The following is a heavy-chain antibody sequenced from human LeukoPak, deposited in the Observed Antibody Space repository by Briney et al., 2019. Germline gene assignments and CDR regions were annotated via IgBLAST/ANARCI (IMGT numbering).Heavy chain of an antibody. CDR2: ISSSSSSYI. J-gene: IGHJ4*02. V-gene: IGHV3-21*01. CDR3: ARDRGSPLSYSSSWCGIDY. CDR1: GFTFSSYS. Sequence: GGSLRLSCAAPGFTFSSYSMNWVRQAPGKGLEWVSSISSSSSSYIYYADSVKGRFTISRDNAKNSLYLQMNSLRAEDTAVYYCARDRGSPLSYSSSWCGIDYWGQGTLVTVSS. D-gene: IGHD6-13*01.